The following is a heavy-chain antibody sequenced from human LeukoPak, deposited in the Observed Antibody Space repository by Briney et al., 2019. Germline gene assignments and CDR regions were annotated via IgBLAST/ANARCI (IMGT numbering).Heavy chain of an antibody. V-gene: IGHV1-18*01. CDR2: ISAYSGNT. J-gene: IGHJ4*02. Sequence: GASVKVSCKASGYTFTSYGISWVRQAPGQGLEWMGWISAYSGNTNYAQKLQGRVTMTTDTSTSTAYMELRSLRSDDTAVYYCARDLVFGSSSPGGYFDYWGQGTLVTVSS. CDR1: GYTFTSYG. D-gene: IGHD6-6*01. CDR3: ARDLVFGSSSPGGYFDY.